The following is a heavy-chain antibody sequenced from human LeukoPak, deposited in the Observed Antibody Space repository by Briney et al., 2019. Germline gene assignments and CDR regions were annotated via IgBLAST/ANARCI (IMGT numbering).Heavy chain of an antibody. CDR2: INPNSGGT. Sequence: GASVKVSCKASGYTFTSYYMHWVRQAPGQGLGWMGWINPNSGGTNYAQKFQGRVTMTRDTSISTAYMELSRLRSDDTAVYYCARVPRGVTMVRGVLGYWGQGTLVTVSS. J-gene: IGHJ4*02. D-gene: IGHD3-10*01. CDR1: GYTFTSYY. V-gene: IGHV1-2*02. CDR3: ARVPRGVTMVRGVLGY.